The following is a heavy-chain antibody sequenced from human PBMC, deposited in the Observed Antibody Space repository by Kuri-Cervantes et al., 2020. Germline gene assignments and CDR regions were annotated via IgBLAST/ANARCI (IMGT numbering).Heavy chain of an antibody. CDR2: IWYDGSNK. V-gene: IGHV3-33*08. CDR3: ARDLRQYYYGSGSYGDY. J-gene: IGHJ4*02. Sequence: LSLTCAASGFTVSSNYMSWVRQAPGKGLEWVAVIWYDGSNKYYADSVKGRFTISRDNSKNTLYLQMNSLRAEDTAVYYCARDLRQYYYGSGSYGDYWGQGTRVTVSS. D-gene: IGHD3-10*01. CDR1: GFTVSSNY.